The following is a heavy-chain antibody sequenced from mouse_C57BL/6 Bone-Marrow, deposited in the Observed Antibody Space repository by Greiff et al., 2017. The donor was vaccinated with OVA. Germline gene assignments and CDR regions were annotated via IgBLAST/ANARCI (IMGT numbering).Heavy chain of an antibody. CDR3: ARHYYGGSDY. D-gene: IGHD1-1*01. CDR1: GFTFSSYG. CDR2: ISSGGSYT. V-gene: IGHV5-6*01. J-gene: IGHJ2*01. Sequence: EVMLVESGGDLVKPGGSLKLSCAASGFTFSSYGMSWVRQTPGKRLEWVATISSGGSYTYYPDSVKGRFTFSRDNAKNTLYLQMRSLTSEDTAVYYCARHYYGGSDYWGQGTTLTVSA.